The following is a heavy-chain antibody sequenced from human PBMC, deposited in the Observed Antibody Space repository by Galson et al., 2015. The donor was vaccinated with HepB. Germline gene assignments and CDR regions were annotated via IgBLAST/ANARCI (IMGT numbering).Heavy chain of an antibody. CDR3: ARAKGWPLMSRITIFGVVTWGDAFDI. D-gene: IGHD3-3*01. Sequence: SETLSLTCTVSGGSISSSSYYWGWIRQPPGKGLEWIGSIYYSGSTYYNPSLKSRVTISVDTSKNQFSLKLSSVTAADTAVYYCARAKGWPLMSRITIFGVVTWGDAFDIWGQGTMVTVSS. J-gene: IGHJ3*02. CDR1: GGSISSSSYY. CDR2: IYYSGST. V-gene: IGHV4-39*07.